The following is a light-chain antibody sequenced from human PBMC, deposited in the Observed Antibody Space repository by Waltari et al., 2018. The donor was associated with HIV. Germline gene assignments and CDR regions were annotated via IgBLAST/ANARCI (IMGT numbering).Light chain of an antibody. CDR3: AAWDDSLNAWV. J-gene: IGLJ3*02. Sequence: QSVLTQPPSASGTPGQRVTISCSGSSSNIGTKTVNRYQQLPGSAPKFLMYGNHVRPSGVPDRFSGSKSGTSASLAISGLRSEDEADYYCAAWDDSLNAWVFGGGTKVTVL. CDR2: GNH. V-gene: IGLV1-44*01. CDR1: SSNIGTKT.